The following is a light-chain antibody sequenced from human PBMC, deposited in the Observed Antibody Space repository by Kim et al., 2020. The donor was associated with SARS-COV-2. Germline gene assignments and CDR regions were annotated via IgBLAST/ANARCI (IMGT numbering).Light chain of an antibody. Sequence: SYELTQPPSVSVSPGQTARITCSGDALPKQYAYWYQQKPGQAPVLVLCKDSERPSGIPERFSGSSSGTTVTLTISGVQAEDEADYYCQSADSSGTYWVFGGGTQLTVL. CDR2: KDS. J-gene: IGLJ3*02. CDR3: QSADSSGTYWV. CDR1: ALPKQY. V-gene: IGLV3-25*03.